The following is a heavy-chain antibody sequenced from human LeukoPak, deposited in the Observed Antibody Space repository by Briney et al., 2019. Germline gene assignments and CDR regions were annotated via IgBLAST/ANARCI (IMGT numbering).Heavy chain of an antibody. J-gene: IGHJ4*02. CDR3: ARDLPDSGSFRL. D-gene: IGHD1-26*01. Sequence: PSETLSLTCTVSGFSISSGYYWGWIRQPPGKGLEWFGSIYHGGSTYYNPSLKSRVTISVDTSKNQFSLKLSSVTAADTAVYYCARDLPDSGSFRLWGQGTLVTVSS. CDR1: GFSISSGYY. V-gene: IGHV4-38-2*02. CDR2: IYHGGST.